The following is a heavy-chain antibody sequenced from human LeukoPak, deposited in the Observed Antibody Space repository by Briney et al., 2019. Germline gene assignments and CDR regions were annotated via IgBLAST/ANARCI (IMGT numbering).Heavy chain of an antibody. J-gene: IGHJ4*02. V-gene: IGHV3-30*04. D-gene: IGHD3-22*01. CDR1: GFTFSSYA. CDR2: ISFDGSHK. Sequence: LPGGSLRLSCAASGFTFSSYAMHWVRQAPGKGLEWVAVISFDGSHKYYSDSVKGRFTISRDNPKNTLYLQMNSLRAEDTAVYYCAKDPDFDSSGSFDYWGQGTLVTVSS. CDR3: AKDPDFDSSGSFDY.